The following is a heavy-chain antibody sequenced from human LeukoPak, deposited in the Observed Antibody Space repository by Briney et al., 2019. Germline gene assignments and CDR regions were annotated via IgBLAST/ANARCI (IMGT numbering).Heavy chain of an antibody. CDR1: GFTFCNAW. Sequence: GGSLRLSCAASGFTFCNAWMSWVLQAPGKGLQCVGSIKSKTDGGTTDHAAPVNGRFTISRDDSKNTLYLQMNSLKTEDTAVYYCGAGTGRSDFDYWGQGTLVTVSS. J-gene: IGHJ4*02. CDR2: IKSKTDGGTT. V-gene: IGHV3-15*01. CDR3: GAGTGRSDFDY. D-gene: IGHD6-13*01.